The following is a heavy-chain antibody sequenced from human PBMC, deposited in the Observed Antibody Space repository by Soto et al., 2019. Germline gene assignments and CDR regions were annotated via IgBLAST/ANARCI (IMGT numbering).Heavy chain of an antibody. CDR2: IYYSGST. CDR3: ARDLPDDFSPPVLGY. J-gene: IGHJ4*02. Sequence: QVQLQESGPGLVKPSQTLSLTCTVSGGSISSGGYYWSWIRQHPGKGLEWIGYIYYSGSTYYNPSLTSRVTISVDTSKNQFSLKLSSVTAADTAVYYCARDLPDDFSPPVLGYWGQGTLVTVSS. CDR1: GGSISSGGYY. V-gene: IGHV4-31*03. D-gene: IGHD3-3*01.